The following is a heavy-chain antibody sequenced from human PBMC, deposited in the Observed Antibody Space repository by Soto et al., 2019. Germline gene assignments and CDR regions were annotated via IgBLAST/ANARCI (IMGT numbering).Heavy chain of an antibody. D-gene: IGHD6-13*01. Sequence: GGSLRLSCAASGFTFSSYGMHWVRQAPGKGLEWVAVIWYDGSNKYYADSVKGRFTISRDNSKNTLYLQMNSLRAEDTAVYYCARGPYSSSWYVSYGMDVWGQGTTVTVSS. CDR1: GFTFSSYG. CDR2: IWYDGSNK. V-gene: IGHV3-33*01. J-gene: IGHJ6*02. CDR3: ARGPYSSSWYVSYGMDV.